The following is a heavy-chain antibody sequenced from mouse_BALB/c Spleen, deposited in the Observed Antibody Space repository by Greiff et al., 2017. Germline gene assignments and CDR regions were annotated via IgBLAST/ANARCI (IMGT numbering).Heavy chain of an antibody. V-gene: IGHV5-17*02. CDR1: GFTFSSFG. CDR2: ISSGSSTI. J-gene: IGHJ2*01. D-gene: IGHD2-1*01. CDR3: ARGGIYYGNYFDY. Sequence: EVQVVESGGDLVQPGGSRKLSCAASGFTFSSFGMHWVRQAPEKGLEWVAYISSGSSTIYYADTVKGRFTISRDNPKNTLFLQMTSLRSEDTAMYYCARGGIYYGNYFDYWGQGTTLTVSS.